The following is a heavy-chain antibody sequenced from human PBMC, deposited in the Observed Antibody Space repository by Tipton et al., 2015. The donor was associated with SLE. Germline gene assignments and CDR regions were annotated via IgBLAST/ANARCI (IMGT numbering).Heavy chain of an antibody. J-gene: IGHJ6*03. Sequence: QLVQSGAEVKKPGASVKVSCKASGYTFTSYGISWVRQAPGQGLEWMGWISAYNGNTNYAQKLQGRVNMTTDTSTSTAYMELRSLRYDDTAVYYCARVNYDCWSGSTAWYYMDVWGKGTTVTVSS. V-gene: IGHV1-18*01. CDR2: ISAYNGNT. D-gene: IGHD3-3*01. CDR3: ARVNYDCWSGSTAWYYMDV. CDR1: GYTFTSYG.